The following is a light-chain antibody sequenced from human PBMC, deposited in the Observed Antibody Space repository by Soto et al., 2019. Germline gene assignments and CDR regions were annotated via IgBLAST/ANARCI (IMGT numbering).Light chain of an antibody. J-gene: IGLJ2*01. CDR1: SSDVGSYNL. CDR2: EGS. V-gene: IGLV2-23*01. CDR3: CSYAGSSTPVA. Sequence: QSVLTQPACVSGSPGQSITISCTGTSSDVGSYNLVSWYQEHPGKAPKLMIYEGSKRPSGVSNRFSGSKFGNTASLTISGLHAEDEAYYYCCSYAGSSTPVAFGGGTKVTVL.